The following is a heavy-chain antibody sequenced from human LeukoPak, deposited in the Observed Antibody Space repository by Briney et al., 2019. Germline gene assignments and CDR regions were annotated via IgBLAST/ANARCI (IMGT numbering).Heavy chain of an antibody. Sequence: SETLSLTCTVSGDSLSSHYWSWIRQPPGKGLECIGYIHSSEGTAHNASLKSRLTISLDTSKNQFSLTLSSVTAADTAVYYCARHVYGEGMVVWGKGTTVTVSS. J-gene: IGHJ6*04. CDR1: GDSLSSHY. V-gene: IGHV4-59*08. CDR2: IHSSEGT. CDR3: ARHVYGEGMVV. D-gene: IGHD4-17*01.